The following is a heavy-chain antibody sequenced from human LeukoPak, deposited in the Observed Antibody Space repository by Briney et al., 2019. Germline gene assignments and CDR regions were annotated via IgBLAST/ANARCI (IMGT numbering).Heavy chain of an antibody. D-gene: IGHD3-16*01. CDR1: GYTLTELS. Sequence: ASVKVSCKVSGYTLTELSMHWVRQAPGKGLEWMGGFDPEDGETIYAQKFQGGVTMTEDTSTDTAYMELSSLRSEDTAVYYCATSWGFRYGMDVWGQGTTVTVSS. CDR3: ATSWGFRYGMDV. V-gene: IGHV1-24*01. J-gene: IGHJ6*02. CDR2: FDPEDGET.